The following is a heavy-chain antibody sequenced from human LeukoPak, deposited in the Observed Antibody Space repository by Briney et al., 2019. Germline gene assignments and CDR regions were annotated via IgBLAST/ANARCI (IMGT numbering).Heavy chain of an antibody. V-gene: IGHV3-20*04. Sequence: GGSLRLSCAASELTFDDYTMSWVRQAPEKGLEWVSDIKWNGGSTGYVDSVKGRFTISRDNAKNSLYLQMNSLRAEDTALYYCARDWFTRLGELSPDRAFDYWGQGTLVTVSS. CDR2: IKWNGGST. CDR3: ARDWFTRLGELSPDRAFDY. CDR1: ELTFDDYT. J-gene: IGHJ4*02. D-gene: IGHD3-16*02.